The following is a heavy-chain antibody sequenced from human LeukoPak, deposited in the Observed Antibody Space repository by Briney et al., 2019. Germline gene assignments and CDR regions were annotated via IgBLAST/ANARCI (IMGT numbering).Heavy chain of an antibody. V-gene: IGHV3-30*18. CDR1: GLTSSGYD. J-gene: IGHJ5*02. D-gene: IGHD3-22*01. CDR3: AKDQIYDSSGYYL. Sequence: GGSLRLSCAASGLTSSGYDMHRVRQAPGKGPEWVAVMSYGGQNERYADSVKGRFTVSRDNSKNTLYLQMNSLRAEDTAVYYCAKDQIYDSSGYYLWGQGTLVTVSS. CDR2: MSYGGQNE.